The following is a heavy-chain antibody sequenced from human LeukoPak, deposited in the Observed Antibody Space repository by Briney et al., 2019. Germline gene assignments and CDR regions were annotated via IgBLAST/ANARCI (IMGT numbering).Heavy chain of an antibody. J-gene: IGHJ4*02. CDR2: IYYSGTT. CDR1: GGSISRYY. V-gene: IGHV4-59*01. D-gene: IGHD5-18*01. Sequence: PSETLSLTCTVSGGSISRYYWSWIRQPPGKGREWIGYIYYSGTTNYNPSLKSQVTISVDTSKNQFSLRLSSVTAADTAVYYCARESSGYSYGHWGQGTLVTVSS. CDR3: ARESSGYSYGH.